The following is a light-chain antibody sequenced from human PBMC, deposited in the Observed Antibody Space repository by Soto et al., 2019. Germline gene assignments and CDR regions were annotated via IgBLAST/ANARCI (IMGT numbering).Light chain of an antibody. CDR3: QQYGSSSYT. CDR1: QSVSSTY. Sequence: EIVLTQSPGTLSLSPGERATLSCRASQSVSSTYLSWYQQNPGQAPRLLIYGASSRATGIPDMFSGSGSGTDFPLTISRLEPEDFAVYFCQQYGSSSYTFGQGTKLEIK. CDR2: GAS. V-gene: IGKV3-20*01. J-gene: IGKJ2*01.